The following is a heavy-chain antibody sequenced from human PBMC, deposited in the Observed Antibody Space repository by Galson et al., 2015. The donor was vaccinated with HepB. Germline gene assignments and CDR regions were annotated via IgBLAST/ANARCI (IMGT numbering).Heavy chain of an antibody. J-gene: IGHJ6*02. CDR2: IIPIFGTA. CDR1: GGTFSSYA. D-gene: IGHD2-15*01. CDR3: ARGIVVVVAATPRYYGMDV. V-gene: IGHV1-69*13. Sequence: SVKVSCKASGGTFSSYAISWVRQAPGQGLEWMGGIIPIFGTANYAQKFQGRVTITADESTSTAYMELSSLRSEDTAVYYCARGIVVVVAATPRYYGMDVWGQGTTVTVSS.